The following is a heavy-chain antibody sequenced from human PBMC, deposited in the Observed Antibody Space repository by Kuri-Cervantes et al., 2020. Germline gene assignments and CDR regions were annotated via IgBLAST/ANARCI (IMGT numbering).Heavy chain of an antibody. V-gene: IGHV4-34*01. Sequence: SETLSLTCAVYGGSFSGYYWSWIRQPPGKGLEWIGEINHSGSTYYNPSLKSRVTISVDTSKNQFSLKLSSVTAADTAVYYCARGFSRGWYYFDYWGQGTLVTVSS. D-gene: IGHD6-19*01. CDR3: ARGFSRGWYYFDY. J-gene: IGHJ4*02. CDR2: INHSGST. CDR1: GGSFSGYY.